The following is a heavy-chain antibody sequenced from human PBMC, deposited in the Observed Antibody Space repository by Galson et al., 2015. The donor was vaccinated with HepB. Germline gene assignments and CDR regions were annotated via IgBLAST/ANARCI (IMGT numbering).Heavy chain of an antibody. V-gene: IGHV1-2*06. D-gene: IGHD3-22*01. CDR2: INGNSGTT. CDR1: GYTFTGYY. Sequence: SVKVSCKAFGYTFTGYYIHWVRQAPGQGLEWMGRINGNSGTTNYAQKFQGRVTMTKDTSITAAYMELSRLTSDDTAVYYCVRGHYYNSSPYSPGWFDPWGQGTLVTVSS. CDR3: VRGHYYNSSPYSPGWFDP. J-gene: IGHJ5*02.